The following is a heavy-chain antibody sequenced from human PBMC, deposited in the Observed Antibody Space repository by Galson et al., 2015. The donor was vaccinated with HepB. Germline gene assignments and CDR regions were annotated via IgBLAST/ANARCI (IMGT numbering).Heavy chain of an antibody. CDR2: ISAYNGNT. J-gene: IGHJ4*02. Sequence: SVKVSCKASGYTFTSYGISWVRQAPGQGLEWMGWISAYNGNTNYAQKLQGRVTMTTDTSTSTAYMGLRSLRSDDTAVYYCARDPLTYYYDSSARLNYFDYWGQGTLVTVSS. CDR1: GYTFTSYG. CDR3: ARDPLTYYYDSSARLNYFDY. V-gene: IGHV1-18*01. D-gene: IGHD3-22*01.